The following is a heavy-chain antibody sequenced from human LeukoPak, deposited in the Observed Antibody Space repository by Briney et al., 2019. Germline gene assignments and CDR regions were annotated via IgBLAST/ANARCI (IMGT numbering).Heavy chain of an antibody. Sequence: GGSLRLSCAASGFTFSNYAMHWVRQAPGKGLEWVAVTSYDGSNKHYADSVKGRFTISRDNSKNTLYLQMNSLRVEDTAVYYCARASLGYCSGGSCFSGYWGQGTLVTVSS. CDR3: ARASLGYCSGGSCFSGY. J-gene: IGHJ4*02. D-gene: IGHD2-15*01. CDR1: GFTFSNYA. V-gene: IGHV3-30*04. CDR2: TSYDGSNK.